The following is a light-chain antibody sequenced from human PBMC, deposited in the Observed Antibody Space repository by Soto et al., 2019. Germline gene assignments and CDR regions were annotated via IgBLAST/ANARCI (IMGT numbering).Light chain of an antibody. CDR1: GSDIGAYNY. CDR2: GVT. Sequence: LTQPASVSGSPGQSITISCTGTGSDIGAYNYVSWYQQHPGKAPKLIIYGVTHRPSGVSTRFSASKSAYTASLTISGLQAEDEADYYCSSFTTSYFYVFGPGTKSPS. J-gene: IGLJ1*01. CDR3: SSFTTSYFYV. V-gene: IGLV2-14*01.